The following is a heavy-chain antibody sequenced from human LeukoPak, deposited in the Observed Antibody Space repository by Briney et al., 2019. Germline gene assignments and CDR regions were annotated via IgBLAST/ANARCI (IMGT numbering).Heavy chain of an antibody. CDR3: ARDGCSSTSCPDDY. CDR1: RYTFTGYY. Sequence: ASVKVSCKASRYTFTGYYMHWVRQAPGQGLEWMGWINPNSGGTNYAQKFQGRVTMTRDTSISTAYMELSRLRSDDTAVYYCARDGCSSTSCPDDYWGQGTLVTVSS. D-gene: IGHD2-2*01. CDR2: INPNSGGT. V-gene: IGHV1-2*02. J-gene: IGHJ4*02.